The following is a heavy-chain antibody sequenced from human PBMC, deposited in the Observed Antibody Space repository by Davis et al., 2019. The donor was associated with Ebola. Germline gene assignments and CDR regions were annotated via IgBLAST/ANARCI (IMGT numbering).Heavy chain of an antibody. CDR1: VITFSSYA. D-gene: IGHD5-18*01. Sequence: GGSLRLSCADSVITFSSYAMTWVRQAPGKGLEWVSAISGSGGSTYYADSVKGRFTISRDNSKKTLYLQMNSLRAEDTAVYYCARDMGTAMVLYDYGMDVWGKGTTVTVSS. CDR3: ARDMGTAMVLYDYGMDV. CDR2: ISGSGGST. V-gene: IGHV3-23*01. J-gene: IGHJ6*04.